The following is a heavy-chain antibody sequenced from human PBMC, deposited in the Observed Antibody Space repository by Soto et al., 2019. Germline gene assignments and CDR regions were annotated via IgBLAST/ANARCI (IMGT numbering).Heavy chain of an antibody. J-gene: IGHJ6*02. CDR3: AKDLDTVYAIFGMDV. CDR2: ISGSGGST. Sequence: GGSLRLSCAASGFTFSSYAMSWVRQAPGKGLEWVSAISGSGGSTYYADSVKGRFTISGDNSKNTLYLQMNSLRAEDTAVYYCAKDLDTVYAIFGMDVWGQGTTVTVSS. CDR1: GFTFSSYA. V-gene: IGHV3-23*01. D-gene: IGHD2-8*01.